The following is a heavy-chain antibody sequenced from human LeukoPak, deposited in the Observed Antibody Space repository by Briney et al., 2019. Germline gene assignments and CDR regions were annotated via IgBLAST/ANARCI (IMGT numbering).Heavy chain of an antibody. CDR1: GYTSSNYC. CDR3: ARDGYSYGYWFDY. Sequence: ASVKVSCKASGYTSSNYCIHWLRQAPGQGLEWMGIINPSGGSTSYAQKFQGRVTMTRDMSTSTVYMELSSLRSEDTAVYYCARDGYSYGYWFDYWGQGTLVTVSS. CDR2: INPSGGST. V-gene: IGHV1-46*01. D-gene: IGHD5-18*01. J-gene: IGHJ4*02.